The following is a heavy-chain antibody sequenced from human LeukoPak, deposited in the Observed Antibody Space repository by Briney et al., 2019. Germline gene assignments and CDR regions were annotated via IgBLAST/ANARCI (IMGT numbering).Heavy chain of an antibody. V-gene: IGHV3-43D*03. J-gene: IGHJ6*03. D-gene: IGHD5-12*01. CDR3: AKGESGCYYYMDV. CDR1: GFTFDDYA. Sequence: GGSLRLSCATSGFTFDDYAMHWVRQAPGKGLEWVSLISWDGGSTYYADSVKGRFTISRDNSKNSLYLQMNSLRAEDTALYYCAKGESGCYYYMDVWGKGTTVTVSS. CDR2: ISWDGGST.